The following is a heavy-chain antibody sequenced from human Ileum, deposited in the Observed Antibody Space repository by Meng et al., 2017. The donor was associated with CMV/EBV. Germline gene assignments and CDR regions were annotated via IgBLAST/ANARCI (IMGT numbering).Heavy chain of an antibody. CDR1: GFIFNTYG. J-gene: IGHJ4*02. D-gene: IGHD6-19*01. CDR3: AYYSSSGYYFDY. CDR2: IRDDGSEK. Sequence: GGSLRLSCAASGFIFNTYGMRWVRQAPGKGLEWVKYIRDDGSEKYYADSVRGRFIVSRDNSKNVLYLEMNSLTTEDKAQYYCAYYSSSGYYFDYWGQGTRVTVSS. V-gene: IGHV3-30*02.